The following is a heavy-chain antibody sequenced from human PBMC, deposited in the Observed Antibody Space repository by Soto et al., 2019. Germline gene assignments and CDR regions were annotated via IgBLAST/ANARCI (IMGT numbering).Heavy chain of an antibody. CDR2: IKKDGSQK. CDR3: VKEIASAQ. V-gene: IGHV3-7*01. Sequence: EVQLVESGGGLVQPGGSLRLSCETSGFTFSNYWMTWVRQAPGKGLEWVANIKKDGSQKNFVDSVKGRFTISRDNAKISLYLQMDSLRVEDTAIYYCVKEIASAQWGQGTLVTVSS. CDR1: GFTFSNYW. J-gene: IGHJ4*02. D-gene: IGHD6-25*01.